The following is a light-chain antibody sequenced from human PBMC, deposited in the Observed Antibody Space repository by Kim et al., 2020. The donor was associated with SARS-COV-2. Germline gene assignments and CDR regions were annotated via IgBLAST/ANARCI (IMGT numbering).Light chain of an antibody. CDR3: QSYDSSNSWV. V-gene: IGLV6-57*03. CDR1: SGSIASNY. CDR2: EDN. J-gene: IGLJ3*02. Sequence: KTVTISCTRSSGSIASNYVQWYQQRPGSAPTTVIYEDNQRPSGVPDRFSGSIDSSSNSASLTISGLKTEEEADYYCQSYDSSNSWVFGGGTKLTVL.